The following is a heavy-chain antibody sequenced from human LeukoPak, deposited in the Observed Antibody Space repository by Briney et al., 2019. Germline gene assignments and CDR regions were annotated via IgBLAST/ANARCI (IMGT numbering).Heavy chain of an antibody. CDR1: GGSISGYY. J-gene: IGHJ4*02. D-gene: IGHD6-13*01. Sequence: PSEALSLTCTVSGGSISGYYWSWIRQPPGKGLEWVGYISYSGSTNYNPSLKSRVTISVDTSKNQFSLKLSSVTAADTAVYYCARHRAAAGEWNYWGQGTLVTVSS. CDR2: ISYSGST. CDR3: ARHRAAAGEWNY. V-gene: IGHV4-59*08.